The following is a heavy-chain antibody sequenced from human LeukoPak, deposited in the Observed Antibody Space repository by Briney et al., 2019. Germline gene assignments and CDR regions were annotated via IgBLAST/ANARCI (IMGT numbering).Heavy chain of an antibody. V-gene: IGHV4-34*01. CDR1: GGSFSGYY. CDR2: INHSGST. D-gene: IGHD3-22*01. J-gene: IGHJ6*02. Sequence: SETLSLTCAVYGGSFSGYYWSWIRQPPGKGLEWIGEINHSGSTNYNPSLKSRVTISVDTSKNQFSLKLSSVTAADTAVYYCAREAPDYYDSSGYYVDVWGQGTTVTVSS. CDR3: AREAPDYYDSSGYYVDV.